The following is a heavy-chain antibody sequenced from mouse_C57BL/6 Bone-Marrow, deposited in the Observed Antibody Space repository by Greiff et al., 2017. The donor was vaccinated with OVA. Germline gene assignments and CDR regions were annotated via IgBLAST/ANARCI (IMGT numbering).Heavy chain of an antibody. V-gene: IGHV8-12*01. J-gene: IGHJ2*01. CDR1: GFSLSTSGMG. D-gene: IGHD2-3*01. CDR3: AREIYDALDY. Sequence: QVTLKESGPGILQSSQTLSLTCSFSGFSLSTSGMGVSWIRQPSGKGLEWLAHIYWDDDKRSNPSLKSRLTISKDTSRDQVFLKITSVDTADTATYYCAREIYDALDYWGQGTTLTVSS. CDR2: IYWDDDK.